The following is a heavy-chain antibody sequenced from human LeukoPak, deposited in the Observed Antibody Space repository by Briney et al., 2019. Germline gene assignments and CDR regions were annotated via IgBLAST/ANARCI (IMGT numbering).Heavy chain of an antibody. V-gene: IGHV4-30-4*01. CDR1: GGSISSVDYY. CDR3: ARLGIDYDILTGYIPDAFDI. J-gene: IGHJ3*02. CDR2: IYYSGST. Sequence: SETLSLTCTVSGGSISSVDYYWSWIRQPPGKGLEWIGYIYYSGSTYYDPSLKSRVLISVDASKNQFSLKLSSVTAADTAVYYCARLGIDYDILTGYIPDAFDIWGQGTMVTVSS. D-gene: IGHD3-9*01.